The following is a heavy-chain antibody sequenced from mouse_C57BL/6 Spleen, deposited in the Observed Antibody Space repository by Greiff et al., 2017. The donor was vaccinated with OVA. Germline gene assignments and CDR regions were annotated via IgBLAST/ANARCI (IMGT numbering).Heavy chain of an antibody. Sequence: VQLQQSGAELVKPGASVKISCKASGYAFSSYWMNWVKQRPGKGLVWIGQIYPGDGDTNYNGKFKGKATLTADKSSSTAYMQLSSLTSEDSAVYFCAAVVGPYAMDYWGQGTSVTVSS. CDR2: IYPGDGDT. J-gene: IGHJ4*01. V-gene: IGHV1-80*01. CDR3: AAVVGPYAMDY. D-gene: IGHD1-1*01. CDR1: GYAFSSYW.